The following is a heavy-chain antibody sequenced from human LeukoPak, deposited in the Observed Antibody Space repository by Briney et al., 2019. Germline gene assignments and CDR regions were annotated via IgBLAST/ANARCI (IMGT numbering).Heavy chain of an antibody. Sequence: AVKVSCKASGCDVTDCYIQWMRQAPGQGREGVGWVNPHSGGTHYAQKFQGRVNMTRDTSITTAYMELSSLRSDDTAVSYCARDRSSTFFDHWGQGTLVTVSS. J-gene: IGHJ4*02. V-gene: IGHV1-2*02. CDR2: VNPHSGGT. CDR3: ARDRSSTFFDH. CDR1: GCDVTDCY. D-gene: IGHD2/OR15-2a*01.